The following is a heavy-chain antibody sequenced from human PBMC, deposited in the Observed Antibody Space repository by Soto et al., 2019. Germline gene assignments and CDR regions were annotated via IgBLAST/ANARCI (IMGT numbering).Heavy chain of an antibody. D-gene: IGHD7-27*01. V-gene: IGHV4-34*01. Sequence: QVQLQQWGAGLLKPSETLSLTCAVSGGSFSGYFWSWIRQPPGKGLEWIGEINQSGSTNDNPPLMSRVAMSVDASKTQFSLKLSSVTAADTAVYYCARRLGNWYFDLWGRGTLVTVSS. CDR3: ARRLGNWYFDL. CDR1: GGSFSGYF. J-gene: IGHJ2*01. CDR2: INQSGST.